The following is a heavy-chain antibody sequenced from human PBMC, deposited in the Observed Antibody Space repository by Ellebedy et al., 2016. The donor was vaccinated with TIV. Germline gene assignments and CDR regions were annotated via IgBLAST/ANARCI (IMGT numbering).Heavy chain of an antibody. J-gene: IGHJ4*01. Sequence: SETLSLXXSLSGDTINTKYWNWVRQPPGKGLEWIGYIDYSGDTNYNPTFKSRVTISADTSKNQFSLRLNSVTAEDTAVYFCVTGVGWQSAYWGQGTLVTVSS. CDR2: IDYSGDT. V-gene: IGHV4-59*01. D-gene: IGHD1-26*01. CDR3: VTGVGWQSAY. CDR1: GDTINTKY.